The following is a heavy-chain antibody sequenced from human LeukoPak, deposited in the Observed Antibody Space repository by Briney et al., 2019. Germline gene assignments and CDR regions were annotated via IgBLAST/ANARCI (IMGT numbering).Heavy chain of an antibody. D-gene: IGHD4-17*01. J-gene: IGHJ1*01. CDR3: ARADYGDYSEYFQH. Sequence: GGSLRLSCAASGFTFSSYSMNWVRQAPGKGLEWVSSISSSSSYIYHADSVKGRFTISRDNAKNSLYLQMNSLRAEDTAVYYCARADYGDYSEYFQHWGQGTLVTVSS. V-gene: IGHV3-21*01. CDR2: ISSSSSYI. CDR1: GFTFSSYS.